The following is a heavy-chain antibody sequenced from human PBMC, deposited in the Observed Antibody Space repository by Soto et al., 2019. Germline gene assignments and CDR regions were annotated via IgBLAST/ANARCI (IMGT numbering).Heavy chain of an antibody. D-gene: IGHD2-2*01. V-gene: IGHV1-18*01. CDR2: ISAYNGNT. Sequence: GASVKVSCKASGYTFTSYGISWVRQAPGQGLEWMGWISAYNGNTNYAQKLQGRVTMTTDTSTSTAYMELRSLRSDDTAAYYCAREGYCSSTSCSRDYYYGMDVWGQGTTVTVSS. CDR1: GYTFTSYG. J-gene: IGHJ6*02. CDR3: AREGYCSSTSCSRDYYYGMDV.